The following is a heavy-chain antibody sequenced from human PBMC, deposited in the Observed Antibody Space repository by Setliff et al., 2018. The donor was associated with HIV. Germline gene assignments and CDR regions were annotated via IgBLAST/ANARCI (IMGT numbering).Heavy chain of an antibody. CDR3: AREEDSSGYYGKDAFDV. Sequence: PSETLSLTCTVSGGSISSGGHYWNWIRQHPGKGLEWIGYIHYSGSTYYNPSLKSRVTISRDTSRNQLSLKLSSVNVTDTAVYYCAREEDSSGYYGKDAFDVWGQGTLVTV. V-gene: IGHV4-31*03. J-gene: IGHJ3*01. CDR2: IHYSGST. CDR1: GGSISSGGHY. D-gene: IGHD3-22*01.